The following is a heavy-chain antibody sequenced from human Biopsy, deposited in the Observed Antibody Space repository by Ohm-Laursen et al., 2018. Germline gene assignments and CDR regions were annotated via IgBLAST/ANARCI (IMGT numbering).Heavy chain of an antibody. D-gene: IGHD3-3*01. J-gene: IGHJ4*02. V-gene: IGHV4-39*01. CDR3: ARQVDFWSGYVDY. Sequence: SDTLSLTCTVSGGSISDSTYHWGWIRQSPGKGLEWIGNIYYSGNTDYSPSLKSRVTISVDTSNNQFSLKLRSVTAADTAVYNCARQVDFWSGYVDYWGQGTPVAVSS. CDR2: IYYSGNT. CDR1: GGSISDSTYH.